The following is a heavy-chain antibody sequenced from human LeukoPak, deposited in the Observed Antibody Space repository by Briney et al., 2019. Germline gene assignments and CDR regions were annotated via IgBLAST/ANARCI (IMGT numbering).Heavy chain of an antibody. CDR3: ARSGVTALSWVDL. CDR1: GGSMSSYY. CDR2: ISYSGST. D-gene: IGHD2-21*02. Sequence: SETLSLTCTVSGGSMSSYYWSWVRQPPGKGLEWIGYISYSGSTNYNPSLKSRITISVDTSKNQFSLKLSSVTAADTAVYYCARSGVTALSWVDLWGQGTLVTVSS. J-gene: IGHJ5*02. V-gene: IGHV4-59*08.